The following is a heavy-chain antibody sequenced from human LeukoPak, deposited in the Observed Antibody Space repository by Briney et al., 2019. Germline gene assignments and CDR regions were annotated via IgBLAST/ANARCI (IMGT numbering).Heavy chain of an antibody. D-gene: IGHD1-14*01. CDR3: ARQERRYSGGLEI. V-gene: IGHV5-51*01. Sequence: GESLKISCKVSGYTFTSYWIGWVRQMPGKGLEWMGIIYPGDSDTRYSPSFQGQVTISADKSITTAYLQWSSLKASDTAMYYCARQERRYSGGLEIWGQGTMVTVSS. CDR2: IYPGDSDT. J-gene: IGHJ3*02. CDR1: GYTFTSYW.